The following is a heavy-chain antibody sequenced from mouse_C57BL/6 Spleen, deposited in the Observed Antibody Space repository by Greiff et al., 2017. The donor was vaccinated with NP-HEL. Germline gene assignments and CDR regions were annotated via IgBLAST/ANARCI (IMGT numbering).Heavy chain of an antibody. Sequence: EVMLVESGGGLVKPGGSLKLSCAASGFTFSDYGMHWVRQAPEKGLEWVAYISSGSSTIYYADTVKGRFTISRDNAKNTLFLQMTRLRSEDTAMYYCASAYGNYAFDYWGQGTTLTVSS. V-gene: IGHV5-17*01. CDR1: GFTFSDYG. D-gene: IGHD2-1*01. CDR2: ISSGSSTI. CDR3: ASAYGNYAFDY. J-gene: IGHJ2*01.